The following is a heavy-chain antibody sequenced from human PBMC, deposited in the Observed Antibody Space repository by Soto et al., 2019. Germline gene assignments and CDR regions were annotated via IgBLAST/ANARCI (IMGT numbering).Heavy chain of an antibody. Sequence: ASVKVSCKASGGLFSSYPISWVRQVPGQGLEWMGGIIPVFQTAYYTQRFQGRVTITADESTNTAYMELSSLRSEDTATYYCARGGSGYTWFNEFWGQGTLVTVSS. CDR3: ARGGSGYTWFNEF. D-gene: IGHD3-22*01. CDR2: IIPVFQTA. CDR1: GGLFSSYP. J-gene: IGHJ4*02. V-gene: IGHV1-69*13.